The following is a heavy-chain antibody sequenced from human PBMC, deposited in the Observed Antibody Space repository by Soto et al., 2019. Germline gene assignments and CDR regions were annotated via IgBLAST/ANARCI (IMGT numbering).Heavy chain of an antibody. CDR2: ISYDGSNN. V-gene: IGHV3-30*18. Sequence: PGGSLRLSCAASGFTFSSYGMYWVRQAPGKGLEWVAAISYDGSNNYHADTVKGRFTISRDNSKNTLYLQLNSLRTEYTAVYYCAKDIVKYTSGACDYWGQGVLVTVS. CDR1: GFTFSSYG. D-gene: IGHD5-18*01. J-gene: IGHJ4*02. CDR3: AKDIVKYTSGACDY.